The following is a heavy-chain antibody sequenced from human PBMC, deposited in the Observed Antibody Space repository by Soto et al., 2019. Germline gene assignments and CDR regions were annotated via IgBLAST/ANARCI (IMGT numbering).Heavy chain of an antibody. D-gene: IGHD3-22*01. CDR3: ARDYLAYYYDSSGYYY. J-gene: IGHJ4*02. CDR1: GGTFSSYA. Sequence: SVKVSCKASGGTFSSYAISWVRQAPGQGLEWMGGIIPIFGTANYAQKFQGRVTITADESTSTAYMELSSLRSEDTAVYYCARDYLAYYYDSSGYYYWGQGTLVTVPS. CDR2: IIPIFGTA. V-gene: IGHV1-69*13.